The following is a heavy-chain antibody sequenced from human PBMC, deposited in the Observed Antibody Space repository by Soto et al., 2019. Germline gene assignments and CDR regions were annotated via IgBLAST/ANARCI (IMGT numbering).Heavy chain of an antibody. CDR2: IIPIFGTA. Sequence: SVEVSCKASGGTFSSYAISWVRQAPGQGLEWMGGIIPIFGTANYAQKFQGRVTITADESTSTAYMELTSLRSEDTAVYYCARGKYQLPYYYYYGMDVWGQGTTVTVSS. V-gene: IGHV1-69*13. CDR3: ARGKYQLPYYYYYGMDV. CDR1: GGTFSSYA. J-gene: IGHJ6*02. D-gene: IGHD2-2*01.